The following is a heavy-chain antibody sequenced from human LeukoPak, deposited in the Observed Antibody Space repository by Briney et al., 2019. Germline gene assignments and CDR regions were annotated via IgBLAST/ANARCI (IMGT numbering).Heavy chain of an antibody. CDR1: GFTLSTNA. CDR2: ISGSGAST. D-gene: IGHD1-26*01. V-gene: IGHV3-23*01. CDR3: AKDVGKWESLHFFDY. J-gene: IGHJ4*02. Sequence: GGSLRPSCLTSGFTLSTNAMSWVRQAPGKGLEWISGISGSGASTYYADSVKGRFTISGDDSRNTLYLQMNSLRGDDTAVYYCAKDVGKWESLHFFDYWGQGTLVTVSS.